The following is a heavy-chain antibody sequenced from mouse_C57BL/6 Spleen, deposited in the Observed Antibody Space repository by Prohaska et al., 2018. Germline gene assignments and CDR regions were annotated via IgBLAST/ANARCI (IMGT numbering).Heavy chain of an antibody. V-gene: IGHV5-4*01. CDR3: ARDALDCYYRDYFDY. Sequence: EVQLVESGGGLVKPGGSLKLSCAASGFTFSSYAMSWVRQTPEKRLEWVATISDGGSYTYDPDNVKGRFTISRDNAKNNLYRQMSHLKSEDTAMYYCARDALDCYYRDYFDYWGQGTTLTVSS. CDR1: GFTFSSYA. D-gene: IGHD2-3*01. CDR2: ISDGGSYT. J-gene: IGHJ2*01.